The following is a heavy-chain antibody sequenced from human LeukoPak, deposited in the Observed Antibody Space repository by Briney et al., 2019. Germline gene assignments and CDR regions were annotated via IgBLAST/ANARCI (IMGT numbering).Heavy chain of an antibody. CDR1: GFTFTDTY. D-gene: IGHD3-10*01. V-gene: IGHV3-11*04. J-gene: IGHJ6*03. Sequence: GGSLRLSCAVSGFTFTDTYMTWIRQAPGKGLESLSYISPSGTDISYADSVKGRFTISRDNAKNSLSLQMNSLRAEDTAVYYCARSGIKMVRGVIIKSPYHMDVWGKGTTVTVSS. CDR3: ARSGIKMVRGVIIKSPYHMDV. CDR2: ISPSGTDI.